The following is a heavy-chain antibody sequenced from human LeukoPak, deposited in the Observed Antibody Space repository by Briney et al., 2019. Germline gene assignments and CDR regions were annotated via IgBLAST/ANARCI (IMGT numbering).Heavy chain of an antibody. CDR3: ARDRPLLDYDSSGYYYPIFDY. V-gene: IGHV1-18*01. D-gene: IGHD3-22*01. CDR1: GYTFTSYG. J-gene: IGHJ4*02. Sequence: ASVKVSCKASGYTFTSYGISWVRQAPGQGLGWMGWISVYNGNTNYAQKLQGRVTMTTDTSTSTAYMELRSLRSDDTAVYYCARDRPLLDYDSSGYYYPIFDYWGQGTLVTASS. CDR2: ISVYNGNT.